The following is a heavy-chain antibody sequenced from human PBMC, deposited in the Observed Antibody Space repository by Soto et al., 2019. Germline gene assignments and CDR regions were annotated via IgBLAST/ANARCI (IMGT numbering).Heavy chain of an antibody. D-gene: IGHD2-15*01. CDR2: ISYDGSNK. J-gene: IGHJ4*02. V-gene: IGHV3-30-3*01. Sequence: GRSLRLSCAASGFTFSSYAMHWVRQAPGKGLEWVAVISYDGSNKYYADSVKGRFTISRDNSKNTLYLQMNSLRAEDTAVYYCARAFRRPVVVVAAGIFDYWGQGTLVTVSS. CDR3: ARAFRRPVVVVAAGIFDY. CDR1: GFTFSSYA.